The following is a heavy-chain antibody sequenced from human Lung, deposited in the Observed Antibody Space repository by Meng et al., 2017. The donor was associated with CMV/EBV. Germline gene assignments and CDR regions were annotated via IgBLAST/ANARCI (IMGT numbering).Heavy chain of an antibody. Sequence: GGSLRLXXAASGFTFSSYEMNWVRQAPGKGLEWVSYISSSGSTIYYADSVKGRFTISRDNAKNSLYLQMNSLRAEDTAVYYCARTRFFDWLLYPFDYWGQGXLVTVSS. CDR1: GFTFSSYE. J-gene: IGHJ4*02. CDR3: ARTRFFDWLLYPFDY. V-gene: IGHV3-48*03. CDR2: ISSSGSTI. D-gene: IGHD3-9*01.